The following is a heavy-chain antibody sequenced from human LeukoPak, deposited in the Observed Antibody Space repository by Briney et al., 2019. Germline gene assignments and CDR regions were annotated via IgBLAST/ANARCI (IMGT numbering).Heavy chain of an antibody. CDR3: ARELYGGNSGILDY. J-gene: IGHJ4*02. CDR2: IYYSWST. V-gene: IGHV4-59*01. CDR1: GGSISSYY. Sequence: PSETLSLTCTVSGGSISSYYWSWIRQPPGKGLEWIGYIYYSWSTNYNPSLKSRVTISVDTSKNQFSLKLSSVTAADTAVYYCARELYGGNSGILDYWGQGTLVTVSS. D-gene: IGHD4-23*01.